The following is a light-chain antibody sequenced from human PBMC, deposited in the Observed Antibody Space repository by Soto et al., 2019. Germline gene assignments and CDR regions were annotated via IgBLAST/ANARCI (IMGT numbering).Light chain of an antibody. J-gene: IGKJ1*01. V-gene: IGKV1-5*01. Sequence: DILMTQSPSTLSVSAGERVTLTCRASQSVSSNLAWYQQKPGKAPKLLIYDASNRDTGVPSRFSGSGSGTEFTLTISSLQAEDFAAYYCQHYSSYSEFGQGTKVDIK. CDR3: QHYSSYSE. CDR1: QSVSSN. CDR2: DAS.